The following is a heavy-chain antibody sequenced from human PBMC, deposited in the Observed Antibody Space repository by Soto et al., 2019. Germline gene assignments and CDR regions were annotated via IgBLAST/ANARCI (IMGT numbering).Heavy chain of an antibody. CDR2: INPSGGST. D-gene: IGHD2-2*01. CDR1: GYTFTSYY. V-gene: IGHV1-46*03. CDR3: ARGGEWGSSTSSWFDP. Sequence: QVQLVQSGAEVKKPGASVKVSCKASGYTFTSYYMHWVXQAXXXXLEWXGIINPSGGSTSYAQKFQARLTMNRDTSPSTVYMELSSLRSEDKAVSYCARGGEWGSSTSSWFDPWGQRTLVTVSA. J-gene: IGHJ5*02.